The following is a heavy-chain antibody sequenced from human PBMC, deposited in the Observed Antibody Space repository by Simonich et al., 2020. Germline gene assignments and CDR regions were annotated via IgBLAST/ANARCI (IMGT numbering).Heavy chain of an antibody. V-gene: IGHV3-21*01. CDR2: SSSSISAI. J-gene: IGHJ3*02. Sequence: EVQLVESGGGLVKPGGSLRLSCAASGFTFGSYSMNWVRQAPEKGLELVETSSSSISAIDYADSVKGRLTISRDNAKNSLYLQMTSLRAEDTAVYYCAREQARGGAFDIWGQGTMVTVSS. CDR1: GFTFGSYS. CDR3: AREQARGGAFDI. D-gene: IGHD3-16*01.